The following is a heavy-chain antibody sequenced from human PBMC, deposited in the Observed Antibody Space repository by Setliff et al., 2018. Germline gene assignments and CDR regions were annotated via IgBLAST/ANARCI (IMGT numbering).Heavy chain of an antibody. D-gene: IGHD1-1*01. Sequence: PSETLSLTCGVSGVSVSGYFWSWIRQPPGKPLEWIGYISYSGSTNYNPSLKTRVSISEDTSRNQISLRLLSVSAADTAVYFCARDGAGHTESWKGHFGYWGQGTEVTVSS. CDR2: ISYSGST. CDR1: GVSVSGYF. CDR3: ARDGAGHTESWKGHFGY. V-gene: IGHV4-59*02. J-gene: IGHJ4*02.